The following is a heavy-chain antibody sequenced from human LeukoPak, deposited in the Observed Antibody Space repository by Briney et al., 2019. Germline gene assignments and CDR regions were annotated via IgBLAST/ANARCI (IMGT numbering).Heavy chain of an antibody. J-gene: IGHJ4*02. Sequence: GGSLRLSCAASGFTFSSYSMNWVRQAPGKGLEWVSSISSSSSYIYYADSVKDRFTISRDNAKNSLYLQMNSLRAEDTAVYYCARDLTGTRGYWGQGTLVTVSS. D-gene: IGHD1-20*01. CDR1: GFTFSSYS. CDR2: ISSSSSYI. V-gene: IGHV3-21*01. CDR3: ARDLTGTRGY.